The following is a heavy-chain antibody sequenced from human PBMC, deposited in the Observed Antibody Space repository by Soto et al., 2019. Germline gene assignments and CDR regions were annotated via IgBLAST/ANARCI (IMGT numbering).Heavy chain of an antibody. CDR2: IIPILGIA. V-gene: IGHV1-69*02. CDR1: GGTFSSYT. CDR3: AKSSVSGSHPPDAFLPTDY. J-gene: IGHJ4*02. Sequence: GASVKVSWKASGGTFSSYTISWGRQAPGQGLEGMGRIIPILGIANYAQKFQGRVTITADKSTSTAYMELNSLRSEDTAVYYCAKSSVSGSHPPDAFLPTDYWGQGTLVTVSS. D-gene: IGHD1-26*01.